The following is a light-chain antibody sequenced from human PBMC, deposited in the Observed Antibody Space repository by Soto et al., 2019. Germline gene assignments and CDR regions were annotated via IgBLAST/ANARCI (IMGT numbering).Light chain of an antibody. CDR1: QSVKSSY. CDR3: QQFSSSPRT. CDR2: SAS. Sequence: EIVLTQSPGTLSLSPGERATLSCRASQSVKSSYLAWYQHKAGQAPRLLIYSASSRATGIPDRFSGGGSETDFTLTISRLEPEDFEVYYCQQFSSSPRTFGQGTKVEIK. V-gene: IGKV3-20*01. J-gene: IGKJ1*01.